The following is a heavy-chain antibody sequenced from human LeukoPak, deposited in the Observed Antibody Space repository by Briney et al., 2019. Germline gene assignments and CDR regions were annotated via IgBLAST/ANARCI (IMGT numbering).Heavy chain of an antibody. V-gene: IGHV1-18*01. J-gene: IGHJ4*02. CDR1: GYTFTSYG. CDR3: AGRSRRYYDSSGYYYGYYFDY. Sequence: ASVKVSCKASGYTFTSYGISWVRQAPGQGLEWMGWISAYNGNTNYAQKLQGRVTMTTDTSTSTAYMELRSLRSDDTAVYYCAGRSRRYYDSSGYYYGYYFDYWGQGTLVTVSS. D-gene: IGHD3-22*01. CDR2: ISAYNGNT.